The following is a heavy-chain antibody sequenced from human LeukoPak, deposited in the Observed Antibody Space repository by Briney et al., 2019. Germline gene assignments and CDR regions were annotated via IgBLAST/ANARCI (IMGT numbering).Heavy chain of an antibody. V-gene: IGHV3-33*01. CDR1: GFTFSSYG. D-gene: IGHD1-1*01. CDR3: ARDSGPLDT. J-gene: IGHJ5*02. CDR2: IWYDGSNK. Sequence: PGRSLRLSCAASGFTFSSYGLHWVRQAPGKGLEWVAVIWYDGSNKYYPDFVKGRFTISRDDSKNTLYLQMNSLRAEDTAVYYCARDSGPLDTWGQGTLVTVSS.